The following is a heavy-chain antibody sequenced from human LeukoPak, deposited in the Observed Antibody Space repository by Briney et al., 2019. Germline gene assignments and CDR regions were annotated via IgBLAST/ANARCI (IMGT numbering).Heavy chain of an antibody. Sequence: TGGSLRLSCAASGFTFGSYAMHWVRQAPGKGLEWVAVISYDGSNKYYADSVKGRFTISRDNSKNTLYLQMNSLRAEDTAVYYCARALSGPDDAFDIWGQGTMVTVSS. CDR1: GFTFGSYA. V-gene: IGHV3-30-3*01. CDR2: ISYDGSNK. J-gene: IGHJ3*02. CDR3: ARALSGPDDAFDI. D-gene: IGHD6-19*01.